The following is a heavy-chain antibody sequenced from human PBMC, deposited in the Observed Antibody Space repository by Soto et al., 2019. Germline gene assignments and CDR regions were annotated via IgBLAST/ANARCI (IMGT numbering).Heavy chain of an antibody. CDR2: IDSSGEK. V-gene: IGHV2-26*01. Sequence: QVTLKESGPVLVKPTETLTLRCTVSGLSITDSEMGVSWIRQPPGQPLEWLAHIDSSGEKSYRTFLKSRLAISKDTSKSQKVLTMTNMDPADTATYYCARRHLAVAVSPWFDAWGQGIPVTVSS. CDR1: GLSITDSEMG. D-gene: IGHD6-19*01. J-gene: IGHJ5*02. CDR3: ARRHLAVAVSPWFDA.